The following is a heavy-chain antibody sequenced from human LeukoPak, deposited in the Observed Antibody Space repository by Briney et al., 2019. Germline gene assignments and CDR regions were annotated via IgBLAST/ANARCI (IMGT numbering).Heavy chain of an antibody. V-gene: IGHV3-23*01. Sequence: GESLKISCKGSGYTFGSYWIAWVRQMPGKGLEWVSAISGSGGSTYYADSVKGRFTISRDNSKNTLFLQMNSLRAEDTAVYYCAKDRSCTGSSCNVGSWGQGTMVTVSS. CDR2: ISGSGGST. D-gene: IGHD2-2*01. CDR3: AKDRSCTGSSCNVGS. CDR1: GYTFGSYW. J-gene: IGHJ3*01.